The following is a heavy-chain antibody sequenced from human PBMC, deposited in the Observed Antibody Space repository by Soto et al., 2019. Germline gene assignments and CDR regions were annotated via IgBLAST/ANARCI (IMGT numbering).Heavy chain of an antibody. J-gene: IGHJ4*02. CDR1: GFTFSSYW. CDR2: INQDGNED. V-gene: IGHV3-7*01. D-gene: IGHD1-1*01. Sequence: VHLEESGGGLVQPGGSLRLSCAASGFTFSSYWMNWVRQAPGKGLEWVANINQDGNEDNLLDSVKGRFTISRDNAKNSLLLQMNSLRVDDMAVYYCARTGDAHHDFLVYSGQGALVSVSS. CDR3: ARTGDAHHDFLVY.